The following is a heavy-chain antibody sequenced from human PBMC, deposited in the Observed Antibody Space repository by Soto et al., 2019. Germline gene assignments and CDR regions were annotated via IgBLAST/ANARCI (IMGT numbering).Heavy chain of an antibody. Sequence: GGSLRLSCTASGFTFGDHAMIWVRQAPGEGLEWVGFIRSKPYGGTTEYAASVKGRFTISRDDSKSIAYLQMNSVKTEDTAVYYCTRDYYDFWSSNYGMDVWGQGTTVTVSS. CDR3: TRDYYDFWSSNYGMDV. V-gene: IGHV3-49*04. J-gene: IGHJ6*02. CDR2: IRSKPYGGTT. D-gene: IGHD3-3*01. CDR1: GFTFGDHA.